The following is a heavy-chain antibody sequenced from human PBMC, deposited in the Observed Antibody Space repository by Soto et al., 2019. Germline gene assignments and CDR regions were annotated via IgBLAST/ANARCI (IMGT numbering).Heavy chain of an antibody. V-gene: IGHV1-2*02. Sequence: ASVKVSCKASGYTFTGYYMHWVRQAPGQGLEWMGWINPNSGGTNYAQKFQGRVTMTRDTSISTAYMELSRLRSDDTAVYYCACSGYFASVYYYYYGMDVWGQGTTVTVSS. CDR2: INPNSGGT. J-gene: IGHJ6*02. CDR1: GYTFTGYY. D-gene: IGHD3-22*01. CDR3: ACSGYFASVYYYYYGMDV.